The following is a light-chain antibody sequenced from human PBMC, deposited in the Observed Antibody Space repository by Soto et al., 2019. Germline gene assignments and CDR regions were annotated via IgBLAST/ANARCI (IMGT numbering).Light chain of an antibody. V-gene: IGLV2-14*01. CDR3: ISYTSSNTGV. Sequence: QSALTQPASVSGSPGQSITISCTGTSSDVGGYKYVSWYQHHPGKAPKVMIYDVRNRPSGVSNRFSGSKSGNTASLTISGLQAEDEANYYCISYTSSNTGVFGGGTKLTVL. CDR2: DVR. J-gene: IGLJ3*02. CDR1: SSDVGGYKY.